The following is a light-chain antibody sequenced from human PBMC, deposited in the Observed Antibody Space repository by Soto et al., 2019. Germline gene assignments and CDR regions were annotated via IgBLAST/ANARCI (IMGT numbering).Light chain of an antibody. CDR3: QQNEALWT. CDR2: DAS. J-gene: IGKJ1*01. Sequence: DIQMTQSPSTLSASVGDRVTITCRASQRINSWLAWYQQKPGKAPNLLIYDASTLESGVPSRFSGSGSGTEFTLTITSLQPGDFATYYCQQNEALWTFGQGTKVDIK. CDR1: QRINSW. V-gene: IGKV1-5*01.